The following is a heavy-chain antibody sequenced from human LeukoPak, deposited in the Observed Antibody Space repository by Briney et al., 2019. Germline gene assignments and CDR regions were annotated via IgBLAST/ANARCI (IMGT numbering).Heavy chain of an antibody. CDR3: AKDRITGTNNWFDP. CDR2: ISGSGGST. Sequence: PGGSLRLSCAASGFTFSSYAMSWVRQAPGKGLEWVSAISGSGGSTYYADSVKGRFTISRDNSKNTLYLQMNSLRAEYTAVYYWAKDRITGTNNWFDPWGQGTLVTVSS. V-gene: IGHV3-23*01. D-gene: IGHD1-7*01. J-gene: IGHJ5*02. CDR1: GFTFSSYA.